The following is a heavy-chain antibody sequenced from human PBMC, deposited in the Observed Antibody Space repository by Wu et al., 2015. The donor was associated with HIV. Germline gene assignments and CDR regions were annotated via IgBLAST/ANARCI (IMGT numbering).Heavy chain of an antibody. V-gene: IGHV1-18*01. Sequence: QVQLLQSGAEVKKPGASVKVSCKASGYTFTSYGITWVRQAPGQGLELMGWISAYTGNTDYVQKFQGRVTMTTDTSTRTAYMELRSLTSDDTAVYYCMRGGWGASATSLPTDYWGQGTLVTVSS. CDR1: GYTFTSYG. D-gene: IGHD3-16*01. J-gene: IGHJ4*02. CDR2: ISAYTGNT. CDR3: MRGGWGASATSLPTDY.